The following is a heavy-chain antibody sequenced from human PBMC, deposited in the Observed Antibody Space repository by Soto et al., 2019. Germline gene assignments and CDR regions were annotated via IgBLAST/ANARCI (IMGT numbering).Heavy chain of an antibody. CDR3: ARGVFYHGSGARSYYYYGMNV. Sequence: SVKGSCKASGYTYSSYGVNWVLQATGQGLEWLGWISAYDGHTNYAQILQGRVSMTKDTSTKTAYMELRSLRSDDTAMYYCARGVFYHGSGARSYYYYGMNVWRKRSTVTVSS. CDR1: GYTYSSYG. J-gene: IGHJ6*01. CDR2: ISAYDGHT. V-gene: IGHV1-18*01. D-gene: IGHD2-15*01.